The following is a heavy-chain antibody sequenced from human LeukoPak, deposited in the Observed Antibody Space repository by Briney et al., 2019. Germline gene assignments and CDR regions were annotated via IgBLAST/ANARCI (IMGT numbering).Heavy chain of an antibody. D-gene: IGHD2-2*01. CDR2: ISGSGGST. CDR3: AKTETPYCSGTSCFVDY. V-gene: IGHV3-23*01. Sequence: GGSLRLSCAASGFTFSSYAMSWVRQAPGKGLEWVSAISGSGGSTYYADSVKGRFTISRDNSKNTLYLQINSLRAEDTAVYYCAKTETPYCSGTSCFVDYWGQGTLVTVSS. J-gene: IGHJ4*02. CDR1: GFTFSSYA.